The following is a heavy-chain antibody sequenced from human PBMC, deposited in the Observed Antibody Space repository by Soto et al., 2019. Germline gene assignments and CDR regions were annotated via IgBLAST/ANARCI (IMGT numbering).Heavy chain of an antibody. Sequence: QVQLQESGPGLVKPSQTLSLTCTVSGGSISSGGYYWSWIRQHPGKGLEWIGYIYYSGSTYYHPSLKSRVTTSVDTSKNQFSLKLSSVTAADTAVYYCARALRSYCSSTSCYFNDWFDPWGQGTLVTVSS. V-gene: IGHV4-31*03. D-gene: IGHD2-2*01. CDR3: ARALRSYCSSTSCYFNDWFDP. J-gene: IGHJ5*02. CDR2: IYYSGST. CDR1: GGSISSGGYY.